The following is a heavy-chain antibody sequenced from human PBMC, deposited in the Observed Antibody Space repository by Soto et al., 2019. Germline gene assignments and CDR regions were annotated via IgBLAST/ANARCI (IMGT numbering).Heavy chain of an antibody. J-gene: IGHJ4*02. CDR1: GFTFSNYG. CDR2: ISYDGSVQ. V-gene: IGHV3-30-3*01. Sequence: GGPLSLSCAASGFTFSNYGVHWIRQAPGKGLEWVAVISYDGSVQYYADSVKARFTISRDNSKNTLYLQMNSLRPEDSATYYCARDLNWNYISDHWGKGTLVTVSS. CDR3: ARDLNWNYISDH. D-gene: IGHD1-7*01.